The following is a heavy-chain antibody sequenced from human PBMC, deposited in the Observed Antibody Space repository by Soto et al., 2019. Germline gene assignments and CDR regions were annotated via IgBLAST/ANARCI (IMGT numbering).Heavy chain of an antibody. CDR3: ASQLKGSRRKYYFHF. CDR1: GFNFSDFY. D-gene: IGHD2-2*01. V-gene: IGHV3-11*01. CDR2: ISATGETI. Sequence: QVQLVESGGALVKPGGSLRLSCAASGFNFSDFYISWIRQAPGKGLEWVSFISATGETIYYAESVKGRFTISRDNAQKSLVLQMNSLRDEDTAIYYSASQLKGSRRKYYFHFWGQGTLVTVSS. J-gene: IGHJ4*02.